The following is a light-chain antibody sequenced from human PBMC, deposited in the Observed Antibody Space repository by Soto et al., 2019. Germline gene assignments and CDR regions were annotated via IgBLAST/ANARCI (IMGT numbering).Light chain of an antibody. CDR3: QTWGSGIRVV. Sequence: QSVLTQSPSASASLGASVKFTCTLSSGHSSYAIAGHQQQPEKGPRYLMKLNSDGSHSKGDGIPDRFSGSSSGAERYLTISSLQSEDEADYYCQTWGSGIRVVFGGGTQLTV. J-gene: IGLJ2*01. CDR1: SGHSSYA. CDR2: LNSDGSH. V-gene: IGLV4-69*01.